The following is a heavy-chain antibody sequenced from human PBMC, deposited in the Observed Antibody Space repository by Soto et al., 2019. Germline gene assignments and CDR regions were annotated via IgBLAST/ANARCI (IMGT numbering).Heavy chain of an antibody. CDR2: INHSGSS. V-gene: IGHV4-34*01. Sequence: SETLSLTCAVYDGSFSDYYWNWIRPPPGKGLEWIGEINHSGSSNYNPSLKSRVTISVDTSKNQFSLKLSSVTAADTAVYYCARGLYDYVWGSYRLNAFDIWGQGTMVTVSS. D-gene: IGHD3-16*02. CDR3: ARGLYDYVWGSYRLNAFDI. J-gene: IGHJ3*02. CDR1: DGSFSDYY.